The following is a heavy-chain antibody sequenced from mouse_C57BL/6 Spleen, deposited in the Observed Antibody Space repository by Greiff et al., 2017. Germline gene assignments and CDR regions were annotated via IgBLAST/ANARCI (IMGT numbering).Heavy chain of an antibody. CDR2: ISDGGSYT. V-gene: IGHV5-4*03. J-gene: IGHJ4*01. CDR1: GFTFSSYA. Sequence: EVKLVESGGGLVKPGGSLKLSCAASGFTFSSYAMSWVRQTPEKRLGWVATISDGGSYTYYPDNVKGRFTISRDNAKNNLYLQMSHLKSEDTAMYYCARGNSNYLDYAMDYWGQGTSVTVSS. CDR3: ARGNSNYLDYAMDY. D-gene: IGHD2-5*01.